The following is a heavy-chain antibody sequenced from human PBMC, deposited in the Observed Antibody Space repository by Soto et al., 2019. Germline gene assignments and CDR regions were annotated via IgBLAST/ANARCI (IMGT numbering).Heavy chain of an antibody. CDR2: IYYSGST. J-gene: IGHJ3*02. CDR3: VRVGLLSNYAFDI. D-gene: IGHD3-16*01. CDR1: GGSISSGDYY. Sequence: QVQLQESGPGLVKPSQTLSLTCTVSGGSISSGDYYWSWIRQPPGKGLEWIGYIYYSGSTYYNPSLKSRVTISVDTSKNQFSLKLSSVTAADTAVYYCVRVGLLSNYAFDIWGQGTMVTVSS. V-gene: IGHV4-30-4*01.